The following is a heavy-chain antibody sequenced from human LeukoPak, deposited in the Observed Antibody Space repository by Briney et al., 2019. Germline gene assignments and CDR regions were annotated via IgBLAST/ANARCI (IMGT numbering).Heavy chain of an antibody. D-gene: IGHD2-2*01. CDR2: ISGSGGST. V-gene: IGHV3-23*01. CDR1: GFTFSSYA. CDR3: AKGWYSASCYDY. Sequence: GGSLRLSCAASGFTFSSYAMSWVRQAPGKGLEWVSAISGSGGSTYYADSVKGRFTISRDNSKNALYLQMNSLRAEDTAVYYCAKGWYSASCYDYWGQGTLVTVSS. J-gene: IGHJ4*02.